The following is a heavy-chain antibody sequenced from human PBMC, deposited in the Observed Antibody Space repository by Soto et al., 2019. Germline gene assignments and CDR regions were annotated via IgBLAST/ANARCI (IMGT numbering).Heavy chain of an antibody. CDR1: GGSISSGGYY. D-gene: IGHD4-17*01. CDR3: ARLTYGDYLNWFDP. Sequence: LSLTCTVSGGSISSGGYYWSWIRQHPGKGLEWIGYIYYSGSTNYNPSLKSRVTISVDTSKNQFSLKLSSVTAADTAVYYCARLTYGDYLNWFDPWGQGTLVTVSS. J-gene: IGHJ5*02. V-gene: IGHV4-61*08. CDR2: IYYSGST.